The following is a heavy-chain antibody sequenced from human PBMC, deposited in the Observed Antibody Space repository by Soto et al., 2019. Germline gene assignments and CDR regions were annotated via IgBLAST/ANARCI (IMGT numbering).Heavy chain of an antibody. Sequence: GGSLRLSCAASGFTFSSYSMNWVRQAPGKGLEWVSYISSSSSTIYYADSVKGRFTISRDNAKNSLYLQMNSLRDEDTAVYYCARGQNDFWSGYPDPYYYYGMDVWGQGTTVTVSS. D-gene: IGHD3-3*01. CDR3: ARGQNDFWSGYPDPYYYYGMDV. V-gene: IGHV3-48*02. CDR1: GFTFSSYS. J-gene: IGHJ6*02. CDR2: ISSSSSTI.